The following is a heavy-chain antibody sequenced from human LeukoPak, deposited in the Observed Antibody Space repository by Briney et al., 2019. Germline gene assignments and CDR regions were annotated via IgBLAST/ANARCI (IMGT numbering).Heavy chain of an antibody. CDR1: GGSISSSSYY. Sequence: SETLSLTCTVSGGSISSSSYYWGWIRQPPGKGLEWIGSIYYSGSTYYNPSLKSRVTISVDTSKNQFSLKLSSVTAADTAVYYCARDIDCGGDCPLDAFDIWGQGTMVTVSS. CDR2: IYYSGST. D-gene: IGHD2-21*02. CDR3: ARDIDCGGDCPLDAFDI. J-gene: IGHJ3*02. V-gene: IGHV4-39*07.